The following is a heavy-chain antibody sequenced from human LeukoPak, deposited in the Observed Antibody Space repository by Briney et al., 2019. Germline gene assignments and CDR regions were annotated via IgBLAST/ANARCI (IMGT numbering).Heavy chain of an antibody. CDR2: INHSGST. V-gene: IGHV4-34*01. CDR3: ARKTPGYSYGTGFDY. Sequence: KPSETLSLTCAVYGGSFSGYYWSWIRQPPGKGLEWIGEINHSGSTNYNPSLKSRVTISVDTSKNQFSLKLSSVTAADTAVYYCARKTPGYSYGTGFDYWGQGTLVTVSS. J-gene: IGHJ4*02. D-gene: IGHD5-18*01. CDR1: GGSFSGYY.